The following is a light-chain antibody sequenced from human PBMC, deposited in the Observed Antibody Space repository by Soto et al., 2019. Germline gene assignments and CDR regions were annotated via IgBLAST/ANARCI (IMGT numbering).Light chain of an antibody. CDR3: SSYTSSSTRGV. V-gene: IGLV2-14*03. J-gene: IGLJ2*01. CDR2: DVS. CDR1: SSDVGGYNY. Sequence: QSVLTQPASVSGSPGQSITISCTGTSSDVGGYNYVSWYQQHPGKAPKLMIYDVSNRPSGVSNRFSGSKSGNTASLTISGLQAEDEADYCCSSYTSSSTRGVFGGGTKLTVL.